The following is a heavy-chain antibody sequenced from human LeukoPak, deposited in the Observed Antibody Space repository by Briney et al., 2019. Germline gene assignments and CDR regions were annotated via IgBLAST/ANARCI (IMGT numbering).Heavy chain of an antibody. CDR3: ASGNGFNLNWFDT. V-gene: IGHV4-39*07. D-gene: IGHD5-24*01. J-gene: IGHJ5*02. Sequence: SETLSLTCNVSGGSIDASTYYWGWIRQSPGKGLEWIGSIYSGVSPYYNPSLKSRVTISVGASKRQSSLKVTSLTAADTAVYYCASGNGFNLNWFDTWGQGTLVLVSS. CDR2: IYSGVSP. CDR1: GGSIDASTYY.